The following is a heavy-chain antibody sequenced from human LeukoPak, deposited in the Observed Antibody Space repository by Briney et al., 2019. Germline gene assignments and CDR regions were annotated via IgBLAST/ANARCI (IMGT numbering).Heavy chain of an antibody. V-gene: IGHV4-59*01. D-gene: IGHD6-6*01. CDR2: IYYSGST. CDR1: GGSISSYY. Sequence: NSSETLSLTCTVSGGSISSYYWSWIRQPPGKGLEWIGYIYYSGSTNYNPPLKSRVTISVDTSKNQFSLKLSSVTAADTAVYYCARGRGVAARGWFDPWGQGTLVTVSS. CDR3: ARGRGVAARGWFDP. J-gene: IGHJ5*02.